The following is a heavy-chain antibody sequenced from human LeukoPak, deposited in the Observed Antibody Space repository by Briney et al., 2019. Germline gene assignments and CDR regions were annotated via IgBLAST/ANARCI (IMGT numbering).Heavy chain of an antibody. CDR1: GGSISSYY. Sequence: KSSETLSLTCTVSGGSISSYYWSWIRQPPGKGLEWIGYIYYSGSTNYNPSLKSRVTISVDTSKNQFSLKLSSVTAADTAVYYCATLGGGSGSYYNLDWGQGTLVTVSS. V-gene: IGHV4-59*01. CDR3: ATLGGGSGSYYNLD. D-gene: IGHD3-10*01. J-gene: IGHJ4*02. CDR2: IYYSGST.